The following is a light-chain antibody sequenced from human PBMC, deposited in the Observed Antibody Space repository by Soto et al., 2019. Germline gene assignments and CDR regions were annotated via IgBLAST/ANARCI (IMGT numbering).Light chain of an antibody. CDR1: QSVSSY. J-gene: IGKJ1*01. CDR2: DAS. Sequence: EIVLTQAPSSLSFXPGERASVXXRASQSVSSYLAWYQQKPGQAPRLLIYDASNRATGIPARFSGSGSGTEFTLTISSLQSEDFAVYYCQQYNNWPGTFGQGTKVDIK. V-gene: IGKV3-11*01. CDR3: QQYNNWPGT.